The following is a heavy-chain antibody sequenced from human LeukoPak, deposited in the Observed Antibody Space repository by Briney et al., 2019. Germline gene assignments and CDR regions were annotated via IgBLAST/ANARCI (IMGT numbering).Heavy chain of an antibody. J-gene: IGHJ4*02. CDR3: AMYSSSWEYYFDY. D-gene: IGHD6-13*01. V-gene: IGHV3-21*01. CDR2: ISSSSSYI. CDR1: GFTVSSNY. Sequence: GGSLRLSCAASGFTVSSNYMSWVRQAPGKGLEWVSSISSSSSYIYYADSVKGRFTISRDNAKNSLYLQMNSLRAEDTAVYYCAMYSSSWEYYFDYWGQGTLVTVSS.